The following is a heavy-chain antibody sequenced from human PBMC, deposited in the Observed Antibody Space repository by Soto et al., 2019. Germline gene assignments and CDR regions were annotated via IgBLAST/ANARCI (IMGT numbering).Heavy chain of an antibody. CDR1: GFTFSTYA. Sequence: EVQLLESGGGLVQPGGSLRLSCAASGFTFSTYAMSWVRQAPGKGLEWVSVISASGGSTFYAASVKGRFTVSRDNSRTTLYLQVISLRVEDTTVYYCAKELRTSTNYYYGMDVWGQGTTVTVSS. CDR2: ISASGGST. CDR3: AKELRTSTNYYYGMDV. V-gene: IGHV3-23*01. J-gene: IGHJ6*02.